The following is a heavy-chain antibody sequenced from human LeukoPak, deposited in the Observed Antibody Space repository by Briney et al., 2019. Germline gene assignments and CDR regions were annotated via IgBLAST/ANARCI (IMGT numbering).Heavy chain of an antibody. CDR1: GGSISSYY. J-gene: IGHJ4*02. CDR3: ARFSGHGPKIDY. V-gene: IGHV4-59*01. Sequence: PSETLSLTCTVSGGSISSYYWSWIRQPPGKGLEWIGYIYYSGSTNYNPSLRSRVTISVDTSKNQFSLKLSSVTAADTAVYYCARFSGHGPKIDYWGQGTLVTVSS. D-gene: IGHD3-3*02. CDR2: IYYSGST.